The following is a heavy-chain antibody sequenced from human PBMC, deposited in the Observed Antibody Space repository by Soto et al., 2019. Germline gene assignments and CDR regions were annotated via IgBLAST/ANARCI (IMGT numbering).Heavy chain of an antibody. V-gene: IGHV4-34*01. D-gene: IGHD3-16*01. Sequence: QVQLQQWGAGLLKPSETLSLTCAVYGGFVSSGSYYWSWIRQPPGNGLEWSGERSHSGGTHFNPSLKSRLTISVDTSKNQFSLKMSSVTAADTALYYCARVERGSATTVVDAFDILVPGTMVTVSS. CDR3: ARVERGSATTVVDAFDI. J-gene: IGHJ3*02. CDR2: RSHSGGT. CDR1: GGFVSSGSYY.